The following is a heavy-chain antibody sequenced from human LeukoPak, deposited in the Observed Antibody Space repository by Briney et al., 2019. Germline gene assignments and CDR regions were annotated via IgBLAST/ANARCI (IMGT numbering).Heavy chain of an antibody. D-gene: IGHD1-26*01. Sequence: GGTLRLSCAASGFTFSRYSMNWVRQAPGEGLEWGSYISSSSSTIYYADSVKGRFTISRDNAKNSLYRQMNSLGDEDPAVYYCAKGRTFQWGLRPGAFDIWGQGTMVTVSS. J-gene: IGHJ3*02. CDR2: ISSSSSTI. V-gene: IGHV3-48*02. CDR3: AKGRTFQWGLRPGAFDI. CDR1: GFTFSRYS.